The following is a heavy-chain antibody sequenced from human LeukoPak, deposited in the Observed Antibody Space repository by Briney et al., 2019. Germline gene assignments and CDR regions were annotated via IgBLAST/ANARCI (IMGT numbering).Heavy chain of an antibody. CDR3: ARSGLCGGDCP. CDR1: GGSFSGYY. J-gene: IGHJ5*02. Sequence: SEILSLTCAVYGGSFSGYYWSWIRQPPGKGLEWIGEINHSGSTNYNPSLKSRVTISVDTSKNQFSLKLSSVTAADTAVYYCARSGLCGGDCPWGQGTLVTVSS. D-gene: IGHD2-21*02. CDR2: INHSGST. V-gene: IGHV4-34*01.